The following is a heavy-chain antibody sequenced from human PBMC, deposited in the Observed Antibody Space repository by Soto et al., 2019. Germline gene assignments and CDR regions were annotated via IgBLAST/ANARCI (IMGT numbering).Heavy chain of an antibody. CDR1: GGTFSSYA. CDR2: IIPIFGTA. CDR3: ARDSGIGYDSSGYYPNWFDP. D-gene: IGHD3-22*01. J-gene: IGHJ5*02. Sequence: SVKLSCKASGGTFSSYAISWVLRAPGQGLEWMGGIIPIFGTANYAQKFQGRVTITADESTSTAYMELSSLRSEDTAVYYCARDSGIGYDSSGYYPNWFDPWGQGTLVTVSS. V-gene: IGHV1-69*13.